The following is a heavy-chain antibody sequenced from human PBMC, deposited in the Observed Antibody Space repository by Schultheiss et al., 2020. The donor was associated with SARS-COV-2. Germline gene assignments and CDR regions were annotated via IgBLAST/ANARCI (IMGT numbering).Heavy chain of an antibody. Sequence: GGSLRLSCAASGFTFSSFGMHWVRQAPGKGLEWVAVIWYDGSHKYYADSVNGRFTISRDNSKNTLSLQMNSLTAEDTAVYYCAREQIAMVAFDIWGQGTMVTVSS. D-gene: IGHD5-18*01. CDR1: GFTFSSFG. V-gene: IGHV3-33*01. CDR2: IWYDGSHK. CDR3: AREQIAMVAFDI. J-gene: IGHJ3*02.